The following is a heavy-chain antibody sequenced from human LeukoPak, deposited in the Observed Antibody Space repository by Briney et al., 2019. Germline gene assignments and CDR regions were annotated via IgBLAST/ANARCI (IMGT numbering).Heavy chain of an antibody. D-gene: IGHD4-17*01. CDR2: INHSGST. V-gene: IGHV4-34*01. CDR1: GGSFSGYY. CDR3: TRNGAYALDQ. J-gene: IGHJ4*02. Sequence: SETLSLTCAVYGGSFSGYYWSWIRQPPGKGLEWIGEINHSGSTNYNPSLKSRVTISVDTSKNQFSLKLSSVTAADTAVYYCTRNGAYALDQWGQGTLVTVSS.